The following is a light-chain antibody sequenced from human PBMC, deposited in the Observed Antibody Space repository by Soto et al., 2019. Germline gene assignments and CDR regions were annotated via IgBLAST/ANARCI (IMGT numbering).Light chain of an antibody. J-gene: IGLJ1*01. CDR2: DVS. CDR1: SSDVGSYNL. Sequence: QSVLTQPASVSGSPGQSITISCTGTSSDVGSYNLVSWYQQHPGKAPKLIIYDVSTRPSGVPDRFSGSKSGTTASLTISGLQSEDEADYYCCSYAGSPYVFGTGTKVTVL. CDR3: CSYAGSPYV. V-gene: IGLV2-23*02.